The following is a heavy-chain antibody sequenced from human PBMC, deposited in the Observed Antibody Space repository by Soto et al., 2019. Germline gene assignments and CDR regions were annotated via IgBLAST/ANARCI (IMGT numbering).Heavy chain of an antibody. Sequence: QVQLVQSGAEVKKPGASVKVSCKASGYTFTSYGISWVRQAPGQGLEWMGGVSAYNGNTNYAQKLKSRVTMTTDNSTSTAHMELRSLGSDDTAVYYCAIETDDFDYWGQGTLVTVSS. J-gene: IGHJ4*02. CDR1: GYTFTSYG. CDR2: VSAYNGNT. D-gene: IGHD2-21*02. V-gene: IGHV1-18*01. CDR3: AIETDDFDY.